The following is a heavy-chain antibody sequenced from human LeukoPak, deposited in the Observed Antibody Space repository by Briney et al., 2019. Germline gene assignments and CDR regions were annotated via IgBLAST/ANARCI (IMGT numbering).Heavy chain of an antibody. CDR1: GFTFSNYN. D-gene: IGHD2-15*01. CDR3: AKGPVVTFDI. Sequence: GGSLRLSCAASGFTFSNYNMNWVRHAPGKGLEWVSSITSSSSYIYYADSVKGRFTISRDNAKNSLYLQMSSLRAEDTAVYYCAKGPVVTFDIWGQGTMVTVSS. J-gene: IGHJ3*02. V-gene: IGHV3-21*04. CDR2: ITSSSSYI.